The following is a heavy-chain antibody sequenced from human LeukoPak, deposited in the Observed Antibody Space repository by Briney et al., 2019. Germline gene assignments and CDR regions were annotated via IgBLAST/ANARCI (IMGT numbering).Heavy chain of an antibody. D-gene: IGHD3-10*01. Sequence: ASVKVSCKASGYSFTDYYMHWVRQAPGQGLAWMGWINPNSGGTSSAQKFQGRVTMTRDTSTSTAYMELRSLRSDDTAVYYCARATRIINNYYYYYGMDVWGQGTTVTVSS. J-gene: IGHJ6*02. CDR3: ARATRIINNYYYYYGMDV. CDR1: GYSFTDYY. CDR2: INPNSGGT. V-gene: IGHV1-2*02.